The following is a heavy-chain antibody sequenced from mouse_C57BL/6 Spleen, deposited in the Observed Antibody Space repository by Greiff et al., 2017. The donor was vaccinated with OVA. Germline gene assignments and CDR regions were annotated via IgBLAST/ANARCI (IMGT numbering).Heavy chain of an antibody. D-gene: IGHD1-1*01. CDR2: IRSKSNNYAT. J-gene: IGHJ4*01. CDR1: GFSFNTYA. V-gene: IGHV10-1*01. Sequence: EVKLQESGGGLVQPKGSLKLSCAASGFSFNTYAMNWVRQAPGKGLEWVARIRSKSNNYATYYADSVKDRFTISRDDSESMLYLQMNNLKTEDTAMYYCVRQDYYGSSYQYYYAMDYWGQGTSVTVSS. CDR3: VRQDYYGSSYQYYYAMDY.